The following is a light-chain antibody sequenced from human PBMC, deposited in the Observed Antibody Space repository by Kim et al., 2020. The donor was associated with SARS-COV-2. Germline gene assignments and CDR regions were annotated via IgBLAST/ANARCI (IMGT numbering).Light chain of an antibody. Sequence: PGRPATPACASGTGPVISNQWPDWIQKKPGQVPRSLIYATHHRHSWTPARFSGSLFGGKAALTLSGAQPDDEADYYCSLNDAGGRMFGGGTKLTVL. V-gene: IGLV7-46*01. CDR3: SLNDAGGRM. CDR1: TGPVISNQW. CDR2: ATH. J-gene: IGLJ3*02.